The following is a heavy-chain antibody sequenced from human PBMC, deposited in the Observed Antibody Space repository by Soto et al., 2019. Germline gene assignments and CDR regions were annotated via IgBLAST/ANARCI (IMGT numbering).Heavy chain of an antibody. D-gene: IGHD1-1*01. CDR1: GGSISSGDYY. V-gene: IGHV4-31*03. CDR3: ARDTRSSSYGMDV. Sequence: QVQLQESGPGLVKPSQTLSLTCTVSGGSISSGDYYWSWIRQHPGKGLEWIGYIFYSGSTYYNPSLTRRVTISVDTSKHQFSLKLSSVTAADTAVYYCARDTRSSSYGMDVWGQGTTVTVSS. CDR2: IFYSGST. J-gene: IGHJ6*02.